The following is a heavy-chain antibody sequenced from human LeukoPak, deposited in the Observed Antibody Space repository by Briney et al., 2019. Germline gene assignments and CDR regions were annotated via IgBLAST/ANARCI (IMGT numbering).Heavy chain of an antibody. CDR2: IYSMGTT. CDR1: SGSINIYF. V-gene: IGHV4-4*07. Sequence: SETLSLTCTVSSGSINIYFWGWVRQAPGKGLEWIGRIYSMGTTHYNPSLKSRVTMSIDTTTNQFSLNLRSVTAADTAMYYCGRQGYTASYYFVDYWSRGTLVVVS. CDR3: GRQGYTASYYFVDY. D-gene: IGHD1-26*01. J-gene: IGHJ4*02.